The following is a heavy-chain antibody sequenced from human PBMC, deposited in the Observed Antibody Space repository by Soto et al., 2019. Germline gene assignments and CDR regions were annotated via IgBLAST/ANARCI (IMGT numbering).Heavy chain of an antibody. CDR1: GGSISSGGYY. CDR3: ARDSDHNIDS. D-gene: IGHD1-20*01. Sequence: SETLSLTCTVSGGSISSGGYYWSWIRQHPGKGLEWIGYIYYSGSTYYNPSLKSRVTISVDTSKNQFSLKLSSVTAADTAVYYCARDSDHNIDSWGQGTLVTVSS. J-gene: IGHJ4*02. CDR2: IYYSGST. V-gene: IGHV4-31*03.